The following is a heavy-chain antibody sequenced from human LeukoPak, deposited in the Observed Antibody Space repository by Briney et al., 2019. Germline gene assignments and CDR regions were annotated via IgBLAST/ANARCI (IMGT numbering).Heavy chain of an antibody. CDR3: ATVKPSSGFSASFDY. CDR2: IHYSGIT. CDR1: GGSISGSSYY. Sequence: SETLSLTCTVSGGSISGSSYYWGWIRQPPGKGLEWIGSIHYSGITYYNLSLESQVTISVDTSKNQFSLKLSSVTAADTAVYYCATVKPSSGFSASFDYWGQGILVTVSS. D-gene: IGHD3-22*01. V-gene: IGHV4-39*07. J-gene: IGHJ4*02.